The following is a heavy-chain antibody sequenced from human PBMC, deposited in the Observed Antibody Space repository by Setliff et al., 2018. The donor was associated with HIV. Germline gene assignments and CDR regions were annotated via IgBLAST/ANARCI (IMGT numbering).Heavy chain of an antibody. V-gene: IGHV1-69*02. Sequence: GASVKVSCKASGGTFSSYTSNWVRQAPGQGLEWMGRSIPILGIGNDEQAQKFKGRVTFTADKSTSTVYMELGSLRSEDTAVCYCAPNLYGDDGLGDYYYGMDVWGQGTTVTVSS. D-gene: IGHD4-17*01. J-gene: IGHJ6*02. CDR1: GGTFSSYT. CDR3: APNLYGDDGLGDYYYGMDV. CDR2: SIPILGIG.